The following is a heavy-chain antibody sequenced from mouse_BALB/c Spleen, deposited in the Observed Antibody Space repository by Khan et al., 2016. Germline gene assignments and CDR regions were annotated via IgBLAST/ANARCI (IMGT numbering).Heavy chain of an antibody. CDR1: GFSLTSYG. V-gene: IGHV2-4-1*01. CDR3: ARNFRTPGYYTMDY. CDR2: IWNGGNT. Sequence: QVQLKESGPGLVQPSQSLSITCTVSGFSLTSYGVHWVRQSPGKGLEWLGVIWNGGNTDYNAAFISRLSISKDNSKSQVFFKMNRLQADDTAIYYGARNFRTPGYYTMDYWGQGTSVTVSS. J-gene: IGHJ4*01.